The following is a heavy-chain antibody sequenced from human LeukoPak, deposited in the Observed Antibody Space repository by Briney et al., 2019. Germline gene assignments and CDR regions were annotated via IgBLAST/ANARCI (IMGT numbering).Heavy chain of an antibody. J-gene: IGHJ5*02. Sequence: GKSLRLSCAAPGVTFSHHGMHWVRQAPGSSLEWVAVIWSDSSEKYYAKSVKGRFTMSRDNSRNSVYLKMNSLRAEDTAVYYCAKDAQRGFDYSNSLDHWGQGTRVTVSS. CDR3: AKDAQRGFDYSNSLDH. V-gene: IGHV3-33*06. D-gene: IGHD4-11*01. CDR2: IWSDSSEK. CDR1: GVTFSHHG.